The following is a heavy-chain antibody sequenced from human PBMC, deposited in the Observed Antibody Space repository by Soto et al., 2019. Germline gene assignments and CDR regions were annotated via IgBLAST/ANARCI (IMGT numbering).Heavy chain of an antibody. CDR1: GYTFTSYS. D-gene: IGHD6-6*01. V-gene: IGHV1-18*01. J-gene: IGHJ4*02. CDR3: ARVSLPLAARLDY. CDR2: IRGYNGNT. Sequence: QVQMVQSGAEVKKPGASVKVSCKASGYTFTSYSITWVRQAPGQGLEWMGWIRGYNGNTYYAQKFQGRVTMTTDTSTCTAYMELRSLRSDDTAVYFCARVSLPLAARLDYWRQGTLLTVSS.